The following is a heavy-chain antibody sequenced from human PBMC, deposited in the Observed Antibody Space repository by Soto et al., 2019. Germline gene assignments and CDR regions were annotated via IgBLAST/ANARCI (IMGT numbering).Heavy chain of an antibody. Sequence: SETLSLTCTFSGGSISGYYWSWIRQPTGKGLEWIGYIYYSGSTNYNPSLKSRVTISVDTSKNQFSLKLSSVTAADTAVYYCAGTRGYCSGGSCPTVVDYWGQGTLVTVSS. V-gene: IGHV4-59*01. CDR3: AGTRGYCSGGSCPTVVDY. D-gene: IGHD2-15*01. CDR2: IYYSGST. CDR1: GGSISGYY. J-gene: IGHJ4*02.